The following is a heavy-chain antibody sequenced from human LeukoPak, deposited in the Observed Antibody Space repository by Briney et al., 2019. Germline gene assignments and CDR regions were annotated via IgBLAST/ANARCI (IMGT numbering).Heavy chain of an antibody. V-gene: IGHV3-23*01. D-gene: IGHD5/OR15-5a*01. CDR1: GFTFGDYV. CDR2: VRNSGDDT. J-gene: IGHJ4*02. Sequence: GGSLRLSCAASGFTFGDYVMNWVRQAPGKGLEWVSAVRNSGDDTYYADSVKGRFTISRDNSKNTLYLQINSLRAEDTAVYYCAKDVWDYWGQGTLVTVSP. CDR3: AKDVWDY.